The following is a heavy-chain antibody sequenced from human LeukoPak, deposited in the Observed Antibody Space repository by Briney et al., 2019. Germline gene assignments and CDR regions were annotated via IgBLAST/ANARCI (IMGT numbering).Heavy chain of an antibody. J-gene: IGHJ4*02. Sequence: PSETLSLTCTVSGGSISSSSYYWGWIRQPPGKGLEWIGNIYYSGSTYYNPSLKSRVTISVDTSKNQFSLKLSSVTAADTAVYYCARSTSYYYDSSGYNLFDYWGQGTLVTVSS. V-gene: IGHV4-39*01. CDR2: IYYSGST. CDR3: ARSTSYYYDSSGYNLFDY. D-gene: IGHD3-22*01. CDR1: GGSISSSSYY.